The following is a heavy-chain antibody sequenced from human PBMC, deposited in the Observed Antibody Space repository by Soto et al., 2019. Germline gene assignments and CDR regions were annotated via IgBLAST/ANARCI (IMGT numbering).Heavy chain of an antibody. CDR1: GFTFSSYA. V-gene: IGHV3-23*01. D-gene: IGHD6-13*01. Sequence: PGGSLRLSCAASGFTFSSYAMSWVRQAPGKGLEWVSAISGSGGSTYYADSVKGRFTISRDNSKNTLYLQMNSLRAEGTAVYYCAKDPGRGVAAAGPEYFDYWGQGTLVTVSS. CDR3: AKDPGRGVAAAGPEYFDY. J-gene: IGHJ4*02. CDR2: ISGSGGST.